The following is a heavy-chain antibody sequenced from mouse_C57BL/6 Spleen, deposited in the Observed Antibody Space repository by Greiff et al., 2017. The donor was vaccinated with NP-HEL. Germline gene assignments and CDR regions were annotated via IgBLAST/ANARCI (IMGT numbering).Heavy chain of an antibody. Sequence: EVKVVESGGGLVKPGGSLKLSCAASGFTFSDYGMHWVRQAPEKGLEWVAYISSGSSTIYYADTVKGRFTISRDNAKNTLFLQMTSLRSEDTAMYYCARGPLYYGSSYFDYWGQGTTLTVSS. CDR2: ISSGSSTI. CDR3: ARGPLYYGSSYFDY. CDR1: GFTFSDYG. J-gene: IGHJ2*01. D-gene: IGHD1-1*01. V-gene: IGHV5-17*01.